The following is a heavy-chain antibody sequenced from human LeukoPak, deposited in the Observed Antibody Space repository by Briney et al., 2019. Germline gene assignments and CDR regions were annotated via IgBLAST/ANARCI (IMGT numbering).Heavy chain of an antibody. J-gene: IGHJ4*02. CDR2: IKTETDGGTT. D-gene: IGHD5-18*01. V-gene: IGHV3-15*01. Sequence: PGGSLRLSCVGSGFIFSNAWMSWVHQAPGKGLEWVGRIKTETDGGTTDYAAPVKGRFTISRDDSKNTLYLQMNSLKTEDTAVYYCTTPQLWLRGALGYWGQGTLVTVTS. CDR1: GFIFSNAW. CDR3: TTPQLWLRGALGY.